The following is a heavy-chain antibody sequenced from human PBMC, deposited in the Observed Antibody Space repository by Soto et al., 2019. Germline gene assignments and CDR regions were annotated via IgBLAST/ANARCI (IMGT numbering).Heavy chain of an antibody. CDR1: GYTFSAYT. V-gene: IGHV1-3*01. CDR3: ARDPETLGPRANDALDI. CDR2: INAGSGNT. D-gene: IGHD3-3*02. Sequence: QAQLVQSGAEMKKPGASVKVSCKATGYTFSAYTMNWVRQAPGQSLEWMGWINAGSGNTKYSQNFQGRVSITRDTSASTVDMELTGLTSEDTAVYYCARDPETLGPRANDALDIWGQGTMVTVSS. J-gene: IGHJ3*02.